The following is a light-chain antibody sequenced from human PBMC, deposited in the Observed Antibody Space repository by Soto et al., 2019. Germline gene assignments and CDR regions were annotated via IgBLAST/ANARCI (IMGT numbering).Light chain of an antibody. CDR2: AAS. Sequence: EIVMTQSPSTLSVSPGERATLSCRVTQSVGSNLAWYQQKPGQAPRLLIYAASTRATGIPVRFSGSGSGTEFTLTISSLQSEDFAVYYCQQYNNWPPRTFGQGTKVDIK. V-gene: IGKV3-15*01. CDR3: QQYNNWPPRT. CDR1: QSVGSN. J-gene: IGKJ1*01.